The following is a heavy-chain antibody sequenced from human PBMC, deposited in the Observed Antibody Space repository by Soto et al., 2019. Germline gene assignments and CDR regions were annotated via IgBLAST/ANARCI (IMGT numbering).Heavy chain of an antibody. D-gene: IGHD6-19*01. J-gene: IGHJ4*02. Sequence: EVQLVESGGGLVKPGESLRVSCAASGFTFSYYSLHWVRQAPGKGLEWVSSISGSSTYIYYADRVKGRFTISRDNAKNSPYLRMDSLRAEYTAVYYCARGDGTGLYNSGWSPRYWGQGTLVTVSS. V-gene: IGHV3-21*03. CDR3: ARGDGTGLYNSGWSPRY. CDR2: ISGSSTYI. CDR1: GFTFSYYS.